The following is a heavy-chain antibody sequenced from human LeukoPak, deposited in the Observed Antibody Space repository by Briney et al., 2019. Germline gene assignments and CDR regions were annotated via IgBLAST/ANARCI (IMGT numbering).Heavy chain of an antibody. CDR1: GGSISSYY. V-gene: IGHV4-59*08. Sequence: SETLSLTCTVSGGSISSYYWSWIRQPPGKGLEWIGNIYYSGSTNYNPSLKIRVAISVDTSQNHFSLNLSSVTAADTAVYYCARHEGGSYWAGAFDIWGQGTMVTVSS. J-gene: IGHJ3*02. CDR2: IYYSGST. D-gene: IGHD1-26*01. CDR3: ARHEGGSYWAGAFDI.